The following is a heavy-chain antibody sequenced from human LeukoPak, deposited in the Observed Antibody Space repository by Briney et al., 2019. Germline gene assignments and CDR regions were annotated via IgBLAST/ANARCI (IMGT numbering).Heavy chain of an antibody. J-gene: IGHJ6*03. V-gene: IGHV3-30*02. CDR2: IRYDGSNK. CDR1: GFTFSSYA. D-gene: IGHD3-16*01. CDR3: AKGKDYGDYYYYYMDV. Sequence: GGSLRLSCAASGFTFSSYAMHWVRQAPGKGLEWVAFIRYDGSNKYYADSVKGRFTISRDNSKNTLYLQMNSLRAEDTAVYYCAKGKDYGDYYYYYMDVWGKGTTVTVSS.